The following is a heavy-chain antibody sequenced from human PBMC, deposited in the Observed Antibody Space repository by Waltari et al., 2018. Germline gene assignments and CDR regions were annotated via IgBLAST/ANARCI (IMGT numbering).Heavy chain of an antibody. V-gene: IGHV2-70*04. CDR1: GFSLSAYGMR. CDR3: ARMLVDSSGLLEY. J-gene: IGHJ4*02. D-gene: IGHD3-3*01. CDR2: LDWDDEK. Sequence: QVTLKEPGPALVKPTQTLTLACTFSGFSLSAYGMRVNWIRQAPGKALEWLARLDWDDEKFYSTSLKTKLTISKDTSRNQVVLTMTNMDPVDTATYYCARMLVDSSGLLEYWGQGTLVTVSS.